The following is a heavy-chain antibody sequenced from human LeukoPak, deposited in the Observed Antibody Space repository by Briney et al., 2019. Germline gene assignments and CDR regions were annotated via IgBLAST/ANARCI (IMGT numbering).Heavy chain of an antibody. CDR2: MYYSGST. CDR3: ARVFDFWSGYYQGYYFDY. J-gene: IGHJ4*02. V-gene: IGHV4-59*01. Sequence: SETLSLTCTVSGGSISSYYWSWIRQPPGKGLEWIGYMYYSGSTNYNPSLKSRVTTSVDTSKNQFSLKLSSVTAADTAVYYCARVFDFWSGYYQGYYFDYWGQGTLVTVSS. D-gene: IGHD3-3*01. CDR1: GGSISSYY.